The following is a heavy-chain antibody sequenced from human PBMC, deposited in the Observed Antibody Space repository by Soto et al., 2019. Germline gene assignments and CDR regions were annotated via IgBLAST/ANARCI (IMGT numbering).Heavy chain of an antibody. J-gene: IGHJ3*01. CDR3: ARHDYSDRAFDL. V-gene: IGHV4-61*08. CDR1: GGSVGSGAYY. D-gene: IGHD3-22*01. CDR2: IQYSGDT. Sequence: SETLSLTCIVSGGSVGSGAYYWSWIRQPPGNALEWIGYIQYSGDTNYNSSLKSRVTISVDMSRNRFSLKPTSVTAADTAFYYCARHDYSDRAFDLWGQGTMVTVSS.